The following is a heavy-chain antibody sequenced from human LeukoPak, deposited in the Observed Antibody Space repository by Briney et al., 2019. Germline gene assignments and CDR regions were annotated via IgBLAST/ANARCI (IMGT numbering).Heavy chain of an antibody. Sequence: ASVKVSCKASGYTFTSYYMHWVRQAPGQGLEWMGIINPSGGSTSYAQKFQGRVTMTRDMSTSTAYMELSSLRSEDTAVYYCAKGGEEMATIGDAFDIWGQGTMVTVSS. J-gene: IGHJ3*02. CDR2: INPSGGST. CDR1: GYTFTSYY. CDR3: AKGGEEMATIGDAFDI. D-gene: IGHD5-24*01. V-gene: IGHV1-46*01.